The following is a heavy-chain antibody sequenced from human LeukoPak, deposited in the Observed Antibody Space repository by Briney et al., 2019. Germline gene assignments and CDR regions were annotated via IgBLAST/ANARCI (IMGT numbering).Heavy chain of an antibody. CDR2: IYSGGST. CDR1: GFTVGSNY. J-gene: IGHJ4*02. V-gene: IGHV3-53*01. CDR3: AREVNYYGSGSSSPFDY. Sequence: GGSLRLSCAASGFTVGSNYMSWVRQAPGKGLEWVSVIYSGGSTYYADSVKGRFTISRDNSKNTLYLQMNSLRAEDTAVYYCAREVNYYGSGSSSPFDYWGQGTLVTVSS. D-gene: IGHD3-10*01.